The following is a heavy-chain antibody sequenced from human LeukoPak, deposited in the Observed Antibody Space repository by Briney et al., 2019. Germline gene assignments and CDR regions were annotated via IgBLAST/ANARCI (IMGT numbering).Heavy chain of an antibody. Sequence: PSETLSLTCTVSGGSISSSTYYWGWIRQPPGKGLEWIGSISYSGNIYYNPSLKSRVTISVDTSKNQFSLKLSSVAAADTAVYYCARQRRLELPDYWGQGTLVTVSS. D-gene: IGHD3-16*01. CDR2: ISYSGNI. J-gene: IGHJ4*02. CDR3: ARQRRLELPDY. V-gene: IGHV4-39*01. CDR1: GGSISSSTYY.